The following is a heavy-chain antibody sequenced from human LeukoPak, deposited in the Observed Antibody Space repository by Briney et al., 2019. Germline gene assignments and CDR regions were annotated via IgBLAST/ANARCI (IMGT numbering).Heavy chain of an antibody. J-gene: IGHJ4*02. CDR3: ARATILSSQKPIDY. V-gene: IGHV1-18*01. Sequence: ASVKVSCKASGYTFTSYGISWVRQAPGQGLEWMGWISAYNGNTNYAQKFQGRVTMTRDTSISTAYMELSRLKSDDTAVYYCARATILSSQKPIDYWGQGTLVTVSS. CDR1: GYTFTSYG. D-gene: IGHD5-12*01. CDR2: ISAYNGNT.